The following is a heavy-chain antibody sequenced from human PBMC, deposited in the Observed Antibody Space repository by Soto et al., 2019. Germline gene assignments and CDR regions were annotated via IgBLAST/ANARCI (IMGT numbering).Heavy chain of an antibody. CDR2: IYTSGST. D-gene: IGHD2-21*02. J-gene: IGHJ6*01. CDR3: ASTGLGDSYYYYDYYGMDV. CDR1: GGSISGYY. V-gene: IGHV4-4*07. Sequence: SETLSLTCTVSGGSISGYYWSWIRQPAGKGLERIGRIYTSGSTNYNPSLKSRVTMSVDMSKNQFSLKLSSVTAAGPAVYYLASTGLGDSYYYYDYYGMDVGGQGTTVT.